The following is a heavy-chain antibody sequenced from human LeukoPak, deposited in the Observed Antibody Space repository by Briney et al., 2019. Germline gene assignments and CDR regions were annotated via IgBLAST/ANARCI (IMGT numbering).Heavy chain of an antibody. CDR1: GGSISSYY. CDR3: ARASLGGSGSYGY. D-gene: IGHD1-26*01. CDR2: IYYSGST. J-gene: IGHJ4*02. Sequence: PSETLSLTCTVSGGSISSYYWSWIRQPPGKGLEWIGYIYYSGSTNYNPSLKSRVTISVDTSKNQFSLKLSSVTAADTAVYYCARASLGGSGSYGYWGQGTLVTVSS. V-gene: IGHV4-59*01.